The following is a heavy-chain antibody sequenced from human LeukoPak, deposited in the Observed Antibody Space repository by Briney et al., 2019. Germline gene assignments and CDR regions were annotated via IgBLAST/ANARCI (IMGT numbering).Heavy chain of an antibody. CDR3: ARARGSYSYGRPFDY. CDR1: GFTFSSYA. V-gene: IGHV3-66*01. D-gene: IGHD5-18*01. Sequence: PGGSLRLSCAASGFTFSSYAMSWVRQAPGKGLEWVSVIYSGGSTYYADSVKGRFTISRDNSKNTLYLQMNSLRAEDTAVYYCARARGSYSYGRPFDYWGQGALVTVSS. CDR2: IYSGGST. J-gene: IGHJ4*02.